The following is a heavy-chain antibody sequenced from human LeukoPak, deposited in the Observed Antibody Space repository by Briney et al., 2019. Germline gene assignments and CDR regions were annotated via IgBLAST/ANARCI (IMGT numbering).Heavy chain of an antibody. J-gene: IGHJ5*02. D-gene: IGHD3-10*01. Sequence: GGSLRLSCAASGITFRSYWMHWVRQAPGKGLVWVSRINSDGSSTSYADSVKGRFTIPRDNATNTLYLQMNSLRAEDTAVYYCARVKSFGELFDPWGQGTLVTVSS. CDR1: GITFRSYW. V-gene: IGHV3-74*01. CDR3: ARVKSFGELFDP. CDR2: INSDGSST.